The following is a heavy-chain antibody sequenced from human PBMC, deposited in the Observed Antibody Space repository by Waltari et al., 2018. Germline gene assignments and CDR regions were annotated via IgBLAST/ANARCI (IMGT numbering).Heavy chain of an antibody. Sequence: QVQLVQSGAEVKKPGSSVKVSCKASGGTFSSYAISWVRQAPGQGLEWMGGIIPIFGTANYAQKFQGRVTITADESTSTAYMELSSLRSEDTAVYYCAREGYDFWSGYMSYYYGMDVWGQGTTVTVSS. D-gene: IGHD3-3*01. J-gene: IGHJ6*02. CDR3: AREGYDFWSGYMSYYYGMDV. CDR1: GGTFSSYA. CDR2: IIPIFGTA. V-gene: IGHV1-69*01.